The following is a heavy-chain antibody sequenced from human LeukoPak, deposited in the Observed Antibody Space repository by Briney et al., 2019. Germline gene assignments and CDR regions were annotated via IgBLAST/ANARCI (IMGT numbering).Heavy chain of an antibody. Sequence: SETLSLTCTVSGGSISSSSYYWGWIRQPPGKGLEWIGSIYYSGSTYYNPSLKSRVTISVDTSKNQFSLKLTSVTAADTAVYYCASSYDSSGYYHFDYWGQGTLVTVSS. D-gene: IGHD3-22*01. CDR3: ASSYDSSGYYHFDY. J-gene: IGHJ4*02. CDR1: GGSISSSSYY. CDR2: IYYSGST. V-gene: IGHV4-39*07.